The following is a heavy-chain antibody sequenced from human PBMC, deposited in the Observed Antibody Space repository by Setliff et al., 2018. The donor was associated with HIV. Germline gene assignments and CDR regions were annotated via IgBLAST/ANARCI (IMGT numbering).Heavy chain of an antibody. D-gene: IGHD2-15*01. CDR1: GGSFSGYH. J-gene: IGHJ6*03. V-gene: IGHV4-34*01. CDR2: INHSGRT. CDR3: ARVSITYWYSIPTFYYYYMDV. Sequence: SETLSLTCAVYGGSFSGYHWNWIRQPPGKGLEWIGEINHSGRTNYNPSLKSRVTISVDTSKNQFSLKLRSVTAADTAMYYCARVSITYWYSIPTFYYYYMDVWGKGIKVTVSS.